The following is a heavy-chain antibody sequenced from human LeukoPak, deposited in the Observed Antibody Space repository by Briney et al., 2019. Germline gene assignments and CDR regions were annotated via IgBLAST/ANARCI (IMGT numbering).Heavy chain of an antibody. J-gene: IGHJ3*02. CDR3: TTGSMIVSGTFDM. CDR2: IKSNTDGGTT. D-gene: IGHD3-22*01. V-gene: IGHV3-15*01. Sequence: GGSLRLSCAASGFTFSNAWMSWVRQAPGKGLEWVGRIKSNTDGGTTDYAAPVKGRFTISRDDSKNTLYLQMNSLKNEDTAVYYCTTGSMIVSGTFDMWGQGTMVTVSS. CDR1: GFTFSNAW.